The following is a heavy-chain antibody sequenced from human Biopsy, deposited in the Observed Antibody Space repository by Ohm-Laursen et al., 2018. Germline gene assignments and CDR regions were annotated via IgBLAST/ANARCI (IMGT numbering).Heavy chain of an antibody. D-gene: IGHD3-22*01. CDR2: IFYRGST. CDR1: SGSISGNY. CDR3: ARDYDTSGYYYVS. Sequence: TLSLTCAVSSGSISGNYWGWIRQPPGKGLEWVGSIFYRGSTHYKPSLKRRVNISVDTSKNQFSLKLNSVTAADTAVYYCARDYDTSGYYYVSWGQGTLVTVSS. V-gene: IGHV4-39*01. J-gene: IGHJ5*02.